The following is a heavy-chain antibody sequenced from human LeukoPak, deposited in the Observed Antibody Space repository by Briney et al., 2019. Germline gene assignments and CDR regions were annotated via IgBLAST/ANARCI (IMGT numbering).Heavy chain of an antibody. CDR1: GYSLSSHD. D-gene: IGHD3-16*02. CDR3: VRTPLLRGLVGYYFDS. CDR2: MNPKSGNT. J-gene: IGHJ4*02. Sequence: EASVKVSCKASGYSLSSHDINWVRQATGQGLEWMGWMNPKSGNTDHAQKVQGRVTMSRNTSISVAYLELSSLRSEDTAVYFCVRTPLLRGLVGYYFDSWGGGTPVSV. V-gene: IGHV1-8*01.